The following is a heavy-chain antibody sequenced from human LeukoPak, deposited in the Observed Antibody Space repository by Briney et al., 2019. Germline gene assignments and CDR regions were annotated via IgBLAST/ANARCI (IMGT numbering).Heavy chain of an antibody. Sequence: SETLSLPCTVSGGSISSYYWRWIRQPPGKGLEWIGYLYYSGSTNYNPSLKSRVTISVDTSKNQLSLKLSSVTAADTAVYYCAAGTHSSSWDPTDWGQGTLVTVSS. CDR1: GGSISSYY. D-gene: IGHD6-13*01. V-gene: IGHV4-59*01. CDR3: AAGTHSSSWDPTD. J-gene: IGHJ4*02. CDR2: LYYSGST.